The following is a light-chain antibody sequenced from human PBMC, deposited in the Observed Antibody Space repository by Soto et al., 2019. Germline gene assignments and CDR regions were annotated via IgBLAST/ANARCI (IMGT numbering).Light chain of an antibody. CDR1: QGINNF. V-gene: IGKV1-16*01. Sequence: DIQMTQSPSSMSASVGDRVTITCRASQGINNFLAWFQQKPGQAPKSLIYSASSLQSGVPSRFSGSGSGTDFTLTISSLQPEDFATYYCQQYKSYPRTFGQGTKVEVK. CDR3: QQYKSYPRT. J-gene: IGKJ4*01. CDR2: SAS.